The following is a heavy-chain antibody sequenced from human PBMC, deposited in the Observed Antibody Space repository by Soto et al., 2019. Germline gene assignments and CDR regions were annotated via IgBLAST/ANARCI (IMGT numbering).Heavy chain of an antibody. J-gene: IGHJ4*02. CDR1: GGSISSYY. D-gene: IGHD1-26*01. Sequence: QVQLQESGPGLVKPSETMSLTCTVSGGSISSYYWSWIRQPPGKGLEWIWYIYYSGSTNYNPSLKSLFTISVHTSKNQFSLKRSSVTAADTAVYYCASSQVGGSYLSDYWGQGTLVTVAA. CDR2: IYYSGST. V-gene: IGHV4-59*01. CDR3: ASSQVGGSYLSDY.